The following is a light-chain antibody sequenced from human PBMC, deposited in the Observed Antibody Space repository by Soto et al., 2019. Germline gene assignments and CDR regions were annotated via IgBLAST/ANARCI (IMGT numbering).Light chain of an antibody. CDR1: QTVSNSY. Sequence: ETVLTQSTGSLSWSLGERATRSCGASQTVSNSYLAWYQQKPGQAPRLLIYGTSSRATGIPDRFSGSGSGTDFTLTINRLEPEDFVIYYCQQYGSSPWTFGQGTKVDIK. V-gene: IGKV3-20*01. J-gene: IGKJ1*01. CDR3: QQYGSSPWT. CDR2: GTS.